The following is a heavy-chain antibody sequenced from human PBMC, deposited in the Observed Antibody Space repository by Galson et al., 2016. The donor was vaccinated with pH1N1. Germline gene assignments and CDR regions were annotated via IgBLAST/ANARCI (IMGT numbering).Heavy chain of an antibody. J-gene: IGHJ6*02. V-gene: IGHV3-7*01. CDR1: GFTFSIYW. CDR2: INQDGSKM. CDR3: ARAEYYGSVSYIVRYFGMDV. D-gene: IGHD3-10*01. Sequence: SLRLSCAASGFTFSIYWMTWVRQAPGKGLEWVANINQDGSKMYYVDSVKGRFTISRDNSKNTLYLQMNSLRAEDTAVYYCARAEYYGSVSYIVRYFGMDVWGQGTTVTVSS.